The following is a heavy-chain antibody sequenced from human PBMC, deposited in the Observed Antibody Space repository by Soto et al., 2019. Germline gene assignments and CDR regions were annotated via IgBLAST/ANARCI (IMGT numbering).Heavy chain of an antibody. CDR1: GYSFTGFG. CDR3: ARGQSPVAGNDYYMDV. CDR2: INPYTGHT. V-gene: IGHV1-18*01. D-gene: IGHD6-19*01. Sequence: QVQLVQSGGEVKKPGASVRVSCKASGYSFTGFGINWVRQAPGQGIEWMGWINPYTGHTNYAQKLQDRVIMNAETSTSTAYLDLRTLRSDDTALYFCARGQSPVAGNDYYMDVWGRGTTVIVSS. J-gene: IGHJ6*03.